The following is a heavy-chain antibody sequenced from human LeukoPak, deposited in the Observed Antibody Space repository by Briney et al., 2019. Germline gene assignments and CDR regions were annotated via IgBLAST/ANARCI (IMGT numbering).Heavy chain of an antibody. CDR3: ARFDCSGGSCYSERGWRAFDI. D-gene: IGHD2-15*01. CDR2: MNPNSGNT. V-gene: IGHV1-8*01. CDR1: GYTFTNSD. Sequence: ASVKVSCKASGYTFTNSDINWVRQATGQGLEWMGWMNPNSGNTGYAQKFQGRITITKNTSISTAYMELSSLRSEDTAVYYCARFDCSGGSCYSERGWRAFDIWGQGTMVTVSS. J-gene: IGHJ3*02.